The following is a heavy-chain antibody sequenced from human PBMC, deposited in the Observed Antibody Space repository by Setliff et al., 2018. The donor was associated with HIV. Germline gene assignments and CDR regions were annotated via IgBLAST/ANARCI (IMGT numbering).Heavy chain of an antibody. Sequence: GGSLRLSCAASGFTFDDYGMHWVRPAPGKGLEWVSSISWNRRRLDYGDSVKGRFTISSDNAKNSLYLQMNSLRADDTAVYYCARGGYYDSVHHWGQGTLVTVSS. D-gene: IGHD3-22*01. CDR2: ISWNRRRL. J-gene: IGHJ1*01. CDR1: GFTFDDYG. V-gene: IGHV3-9*01. CDR3: ARGGYYDSVHH.